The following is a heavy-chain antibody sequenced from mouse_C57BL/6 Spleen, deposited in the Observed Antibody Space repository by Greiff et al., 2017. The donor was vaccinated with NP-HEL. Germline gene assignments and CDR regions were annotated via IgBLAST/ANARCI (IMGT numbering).Heavy chain of an antibody. Sequence: QVQLKESGAELMKPGASVKLSCKATGYTFTGYWIEWVKQRPGHGLEWIGEILPGSCSTNYNEKFKGKATFTADTSSNTAYMQLSSLTTEDSAIYYCARLNYGSSAWFAYWGQGTLVTVSA. CDR2: ILPGSCST. D-gene: IGHD1-1*01. CDR1: GYTFTGYW. V-gene: IGHV1-9*01. CDR3: ARLNYGSSAWFAY. J-gene: IGHJ3*01.